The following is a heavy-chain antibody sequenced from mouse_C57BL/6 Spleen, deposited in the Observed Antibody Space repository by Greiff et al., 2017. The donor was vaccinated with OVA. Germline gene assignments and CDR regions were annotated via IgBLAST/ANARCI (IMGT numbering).Heavy chain of an antibody. CDR1: GFTFSSYA. D-gene: IGHD1-1*01. Sequence: EVKVVESGGGLVKPGGSLKLSCAASGFTFSSYAMSWVRQTPEKRLEWVATISDGGSYTYYPDNVKGRFTISRDNAKNTLYLQMSHLKSEDTAMYYCARDYYYGSSYRFFAYWGQGTLVTVSA. J-gene: IGHJ3*01. CDR2: ISDGGSYT. V-gene: IGHV5-4*01. CDR3: ARDYYYGSSYRFFAY.